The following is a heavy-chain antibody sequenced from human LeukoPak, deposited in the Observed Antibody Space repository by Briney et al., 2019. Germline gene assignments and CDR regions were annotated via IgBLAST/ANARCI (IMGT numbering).Heavy chain of an antibody. J-gene: IGHJ1*01. CDR1: GFTFDDYA. V-gene: IGHV3-43*02. Sequence: PGGSLRLSCAASGFTFDDYAMHWVRQAPGKGLEWVSLISGDGGSTYYADSVKGRFTISRDNSKNSLYLQMNSLRTEDTALYYCAKERFPYYDSSGYSLQHRGQGTLVTVSS. D-gene: IGHD3-22*01. CDR3: AKERFPYYDSSGYSLQH. CDR2: ISGDGGST.